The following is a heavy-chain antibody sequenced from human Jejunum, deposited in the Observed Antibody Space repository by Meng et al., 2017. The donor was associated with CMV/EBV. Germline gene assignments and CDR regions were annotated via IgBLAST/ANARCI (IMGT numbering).Heavy chain of an antibody. D-gene: IGHD1-14*01. J-gene: IGHJ4*02. Sequence: SVYTFPAYYLHWVRQAPGQGLEWMGWINPQSGDTYYAQNFQGRVTMTRDTSISTAYMELSSLKFDDTAVYYCASVWYNAHDPFDYWGQGTVVTVSS. V-gene: IGHV1-2*02. CDR3: ASVWYNAHDPFDY. CDR2: INPQSGDT. CDR1: VYTFPAYY.